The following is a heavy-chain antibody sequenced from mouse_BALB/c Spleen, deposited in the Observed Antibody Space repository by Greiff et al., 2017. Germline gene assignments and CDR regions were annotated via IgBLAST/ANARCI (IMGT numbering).Heavy chain of an antibody. CDR1: GFTFSSFG. D-gene: IGHD2-1*01. V-gene: IGHV5-17*02. CDR2: ISSGSSTI. J-gene: IGHJ3*01. Sequence: VQLKESGGGLVQPGGSRKLSCAASGFTFSSFGMHWVRQAPEKGLEWVAYISSGSSTIYYADTVKGRFTISRDNPKNTLFLQMTSLRSEDTAMYYCARGYYGNYWFAYWGQGTLVTVSA. CDR3: ARGYYGNYWFAY.